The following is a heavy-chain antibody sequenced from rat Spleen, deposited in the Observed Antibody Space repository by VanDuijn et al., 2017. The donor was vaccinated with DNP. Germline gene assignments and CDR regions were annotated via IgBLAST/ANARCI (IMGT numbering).Heavy chain of an antibody. V-gene: IGHV5S13*01. D-gene: IGHD4-3*01. CDR1: GFTFSYFG. Sequence: EVQLVESGGGLVQPGRSLKLSCAASGFTFSYFGMAWIRQVPGRGLEWVASITSSGGSIYYPDSVKGRFTISRDDAKNTLYLQMSSLRSEDMATYYCARWNSGHFDYWGQGVMVPVSS. CDR3: ARWNSGHFDY. J-gene: IGHJ2*01. CDR2: ITSSGGSI.